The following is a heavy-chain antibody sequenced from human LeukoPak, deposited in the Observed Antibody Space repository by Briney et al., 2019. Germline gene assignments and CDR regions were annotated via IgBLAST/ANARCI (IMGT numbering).Heavy chain of an antibody. V-gene: IGHV4-34*01. CDR2: INHSGST. CDR1: GGSFSGYY. CDR3: AREIGGYSSSSGGWFDP. Sequence: SETLSLTCAVYGGSFSGYYWSWIRQPPGKGLEWIGEINHSGSTNYNPSLKSRVTISVDTSKNQFSLKLSSVTAADTAVYYCAREIGGYSSSSGGWFDPWGQGTLVTVSS. D-gene: IGHD6-6*01. J-gene: IGHJ5*02.